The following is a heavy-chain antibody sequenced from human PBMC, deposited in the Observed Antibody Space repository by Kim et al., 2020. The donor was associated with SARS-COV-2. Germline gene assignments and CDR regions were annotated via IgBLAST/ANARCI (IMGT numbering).Heavy chain of an antibody. CDR1: GGSVSSGSYY. D-gene: IGHD3-10*01. CDR2: IYYSGST. Sequence: SETLSLTCTVSGGSVSSGSYYWSWIRQPPGKGLEWIGYIYYSGSTNYNPSLKSRVTISVDTSKNQFSLKLSSVTAADTAVYYCARNLDYYGSGSYYDYWG. CDR3: ARNLDYYGSGSYYDY. V-gene: IGHV4-61*01. J-gene: IGHJ4*01.